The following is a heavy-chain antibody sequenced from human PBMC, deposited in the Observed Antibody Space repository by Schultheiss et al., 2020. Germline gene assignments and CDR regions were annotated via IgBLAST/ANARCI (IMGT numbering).Heavy chain of an antibody. D-gene: IGHD6-19*01. CDR1: GYNFTSQW. CDR2: IYPGDSDT. Sequence: GGSLRLSCKGSGYNFTSQWIGWVRQMPGKGLEWMGIIYPGDSDTRYSPSFQGQVTISVDKSINTAYLQWSSLKASDTAMYYCARRGGSGWSLDYWGQGTLVTVSS. J-gene: IGHJ4*02. CDR3: ARRGGSGWSLDY. V-gene: IGHV5-51*01.